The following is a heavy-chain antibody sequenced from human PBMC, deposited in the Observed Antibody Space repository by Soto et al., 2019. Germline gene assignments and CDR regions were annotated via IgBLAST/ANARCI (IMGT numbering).Heavy chain of an antibody. J-gene: IGHJ5*02. CDR2: INHSGST. V-gene: IGHV4-34*01. CDR3: ARARIMITFGGVIVKNWFDP. CDR1: GGSFSGYY. D-gene: IGHD3-16*02. Sequence: SETLSLTCAVYGGSFSGYYWSWIRQPPGKGLEWIGEINHSGSTNYNPSLKSRVTISVDTSKNQFSLKLSSVTAADTAVYYCARARIMITFGGVIVKNWFDPWGQGTLVTVSS.